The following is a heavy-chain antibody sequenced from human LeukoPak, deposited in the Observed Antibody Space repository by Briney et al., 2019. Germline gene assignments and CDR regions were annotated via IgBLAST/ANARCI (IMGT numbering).Heavy chain of an antibody. CDR3: ARDDGRELDY. V-gene: IGHV4-59*01. D-gene: IGHD1-26*01. Sequence: SETLSLTCAVSGGSISSYYWSWVRQPPGKGLEWIGYIYTSGGTNYNPSLKSRVTISEDTSKKQFSLKLSSVTAADTAVYYCARDDGRELDYWGQGTLVTVSS. J-gene: IGHJ4*02. CDR2: IYTSGGT. CDR1: GGSISSYY.